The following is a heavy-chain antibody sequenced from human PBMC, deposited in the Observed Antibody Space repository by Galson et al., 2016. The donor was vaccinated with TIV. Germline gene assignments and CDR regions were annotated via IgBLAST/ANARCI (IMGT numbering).Heavy chain of an antibody. Sequence: CKASGYTFTSYDINWVPQATGQGLEWMGWMNPNSGNTGYAQKFRGRVTMTRNTSVRTAYMELSSLRSEDTAVYYCARSGDYGDYWGQGTLVTVSS. CDR3: ARSGDYGDY. CDR1: GYTFTSYD. J-gene: IGHJ4*02. V-gene: IGHV1-8*02. D-gene: IGHD4-17*01. CDR2: MNPNSGNT.